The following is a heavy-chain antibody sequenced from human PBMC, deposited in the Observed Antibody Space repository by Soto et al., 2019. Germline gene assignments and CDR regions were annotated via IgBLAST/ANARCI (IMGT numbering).Heavy chain of an antibody. J-gene: IGHJ6*02. Sequence: QVQLVQSGDEVKKPGASVKVSCKASGYIFVNYGIAWVRQAPGQGLEWMGWISPYTGNTHSASKVQGRLTMTTDTFTSTAYMGLGNPTSDDTAVYYCGMVDKYVTPNPQDVWGQGTTVTVSS. CDR2: ISPYTGNT. CDR1: GYIFVNYG. CDR3: GMVDKYVTPNPQDV. D-gene: IGHD5-12*01. V-gene: IGHV1-18*01.